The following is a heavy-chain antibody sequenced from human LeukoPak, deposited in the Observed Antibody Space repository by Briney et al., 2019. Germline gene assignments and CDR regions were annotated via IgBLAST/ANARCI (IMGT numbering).Heavy chain of an antibody. Sequence: DSVKVSCKASGYTFTGYYMHWVRQAPGQGLEWMGWINPNSGGTNYAQKFQGRVTMTRDTSISTAYMELSRLRSDDTAVYYCARSWIGRAVAGKGEFDYWGQGTLVTVSS. CDR2: INPNSGGT. J-gene: IGHJ4*02. D-gene: IGHD6-19*01. CDR1: GYTFTGYY. V-gene: IGHV1-2*02. CDR3: ARSWIGRAVAGKGEFDY.